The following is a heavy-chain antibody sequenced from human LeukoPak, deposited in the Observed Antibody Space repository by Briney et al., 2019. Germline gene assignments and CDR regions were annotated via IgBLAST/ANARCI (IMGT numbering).Heavy chain of an antibody. Sequence: PSETLSLTCTVAGGSISSGSYYWSWIRQPAGKGLEWIGRIYTRGSTNYNPSLKSRVTISVDTSKNQFSLKLSSVTAADTAVYYCTRGYCSGGSCYPFDYWGQGSLVTVFS. J-gene: IGHJ4*02. V-gene: IGHV4-61*02. CDR2: IYTRGST. CDR3: TRGYCSGGSCYPFDY. CDR1: GGSISSGSYY. D-gene: IGHD2-15*01.